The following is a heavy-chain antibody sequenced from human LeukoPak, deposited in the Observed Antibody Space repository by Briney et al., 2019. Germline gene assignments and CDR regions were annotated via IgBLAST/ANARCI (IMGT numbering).Heavy chain of an antibody. Sequence: SVKVSCMASGGTFSSYTISWVRQAPGQGLEWMGRIIPILGIANYAQKFQGRVTITADKSTSTAYMELSSLRSEDTAVYYCARDSRLAYCGGDCSDAFDIWGQGTMVTVSS. D-gene: IGHD2-21*01. CDR1: GGTFSSYT. V-gene: IGHV1-69*04. CDR3: ARDSRLAYCGGDCSDAFDI. J-gene: IGHJ3*02. CDR2: IIPILGIA.